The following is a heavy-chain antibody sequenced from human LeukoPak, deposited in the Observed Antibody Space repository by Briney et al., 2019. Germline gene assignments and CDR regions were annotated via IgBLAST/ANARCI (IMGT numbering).Heavy chain of an antibody. Sequence: SETLSLTCTVSGGSISSSSYYWGWIRQPPGKGLEWIGSIYYSGSTYYNPSLKSRVTISVDTSKNQFSLKLSSVTAADTAVYYCARDHIGYWGQGTLVTVSS. V-gene: IGHV4-39*07. D-gene: IGHD5-12*01. CDR2: IYYSGST. CDR3: ARDHIGY. CDR1: GGSISSSSYY. J-gene: IGHJ4*02.